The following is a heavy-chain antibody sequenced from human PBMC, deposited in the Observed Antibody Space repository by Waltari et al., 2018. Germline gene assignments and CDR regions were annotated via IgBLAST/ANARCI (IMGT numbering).Heavy chain of an antibody. V-gene: IGHV1-8*03. CDR2: MNPNSGNT. CDR3: ARLGAAAGSRSTEYFQH. D-gene: IGHD6-13*01. CDR1: GYTFTSYD. J-gene: IGHJ1*01. Sequence: QVQLVQSGAEVKKPGASVKVSCKASGYTFTSYDINWVRQATGQGLEWMGWMNPNSGNTGYAQKFQGRVTITRNTSISTAYMELSSLRSEDTAVYYCARLGAAAGSRSTEYFQHWGQGTLVTVSS.